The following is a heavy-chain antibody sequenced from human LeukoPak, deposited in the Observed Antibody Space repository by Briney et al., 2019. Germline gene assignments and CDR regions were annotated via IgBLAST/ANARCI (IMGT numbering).Heavy chain of an antibody. CDR3: TRADSSSWYSNWFDP. CDR2: IYYSGST. D-gene: IGHD6-13*01. J-gene: IGHJ5*02. Sequence: SGTLSLTCTVSGGSISSYYWSWIRQPPGKGLEWVGYIYYSGSTNYNPSLKSRVTISVDTSKNQFSLKLRSVTAADTAAYYCTRADSSSWYSNWFDPWGQGTLVTVSS. V-gene: IGHV4-59*01. CDR1: GGSISSYY.